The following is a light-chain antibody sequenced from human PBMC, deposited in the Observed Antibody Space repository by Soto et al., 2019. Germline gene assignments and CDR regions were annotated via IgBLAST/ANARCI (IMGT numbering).Light chain of an antibody. V-gene: IGKV1-17*01. Sequence: DIQMTQSPSSLSASVGDRVTITCRASQGIRNDLGWYQQKPGKAPKRLIYAASSVQSGVPSRLSGSGSGTEFTLTIIVLQREDLATYYYLQLNSYLWTFGQGTKVEIK. J-gene: IGKJ1*01. CDR1: QGIRND. CDR3: LQLNSYLWT. CDR2: AAS.